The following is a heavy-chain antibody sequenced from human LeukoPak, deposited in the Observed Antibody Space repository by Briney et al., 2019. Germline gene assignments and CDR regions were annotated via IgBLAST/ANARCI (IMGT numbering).Heavy chain of an antibody. J-gene: IGHJ3*02. D-gene: IGHD4-23*01. CDR2: IRYDGSNK. CDR1: GFTFSSYG. Sequence: GGSLRLSCAASGFTFSSYGMHWVRQAPGKGLEWVAFIRYDGSNKYYADSVKGRFTISRDNSKNTLYLQMNSLRSEDTALYYCAKPAVSTVARAFDMGGQATMVTVSS. CDR3: AKPAVSTVARAFDM. V-gene: IGHV3-30*02.